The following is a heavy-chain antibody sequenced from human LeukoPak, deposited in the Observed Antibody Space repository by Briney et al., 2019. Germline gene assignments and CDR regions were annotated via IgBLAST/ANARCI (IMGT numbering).Heavy chain of an antibody. D-gene: IGHD4-17*01. V-gene: IGHV3-53*01. CDR2: IFPNGNT. J-gene: IGHJ4*02. Sequence: GGSLRLSCAASGLAVSDNYMSWVRQAPGKGLEWVSLIFPNGNTYYADFVQGRFSISRDNSRNTLFLDMSSLRAEDTAVFFCARANPVYGDFDYWGQGTLVTVSS. CDR1: GLAVSDNY. CDR3: ARANPVYGDFDY.